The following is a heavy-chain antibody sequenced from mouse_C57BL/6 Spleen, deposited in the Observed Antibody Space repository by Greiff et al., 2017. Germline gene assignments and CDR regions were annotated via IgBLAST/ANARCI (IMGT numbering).Heavy chain of an antibody. J-gene: IGHJ2*01. D-gene: IGHD1-1*01. CDR1: GFTFSDYG. Sequence: EVKLVESGGGLVKPGGSLKLSCAASGFTFSDYGMHWVRQAPEKGLEWVAYISSGSSTIYYADTVKGRFTISRDNAKNTLFLQMTSLRSEDTAMYYCARTYYGSSFYYFDDWGQGTTLTVSS. CDR3: ARTYYGSSFYYFDD. V-gene: IGHV5-17*01. CDR2: ISSGSSTI.